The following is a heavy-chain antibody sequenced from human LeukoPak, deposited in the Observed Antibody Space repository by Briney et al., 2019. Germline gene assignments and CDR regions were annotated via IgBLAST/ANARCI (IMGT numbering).Heavy chain of an antibody. CDR1: GFTFSSYW. V-gene: IGHV3-48*04. D-gene: IGHD7-27*01. CDR3: ARDETGDSYYYYGMDV. J-gene: IGHJ6*02. Sequence: GGSLRLSCVASGFTFSSYWMHWVRQDPRKGLEWVSYISSSSSTIYYADSVKGRFTISRDNAKNSLYLQMNSLRAEDTAVYYCARDETGDSYYYYGMDVWGQGTTVTVSS. CDR2: ISSSSSTI.